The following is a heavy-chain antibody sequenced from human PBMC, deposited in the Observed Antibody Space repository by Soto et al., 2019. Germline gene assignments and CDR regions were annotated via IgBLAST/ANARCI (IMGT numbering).Heavy chain of an antibody. D-gene: IGHD2-2*01. CDR3: ARDIILEPAASNWFDP. CDR2: MNPKSGNT. Sequence: QVQLVQSGAEVKKPGASVRVSCKASGYAFINHNINWVRQATGQGLEWMGWMNPKSGNTGYAQKFQGRVTMTRSTCISTAYMELTSLTSEDTAVYYCARDIILEPAASNWFDPWGQGTLVTVSS. CDR1: GYAFINHN. J-gene: IGHJ5*02. V-gene: IGHV1-8*01.